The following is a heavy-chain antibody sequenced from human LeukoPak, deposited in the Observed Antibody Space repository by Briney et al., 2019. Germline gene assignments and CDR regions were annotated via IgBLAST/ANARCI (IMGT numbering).Heavy chain of an antibody. D-gene: IGHD4-17*01. J-gene: IGHJ4*02. CDR2: INHSGST. CDR1: GGSISSSSYY. CDR3: ARGPPTDYGDYPFDY. Sequence: PSETLSLTCTVSGGSISSSSYYWGWIRQPPGKGLEWIGEINHSGSTNYNPSLKSRVTISVDTSKNQFSLKLSSVTAADTAVYYCARGPPTDYGDYPFDYWGQGTLVTVSS. V-gene: IGHV4-39*07.